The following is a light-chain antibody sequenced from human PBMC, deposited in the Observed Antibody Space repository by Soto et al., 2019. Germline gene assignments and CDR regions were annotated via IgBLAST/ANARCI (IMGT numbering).Light chain of an antibody. J-gene: IGLJ3*02. V-gene: IGLV2-14*01. CDR1: ATDVGSYNY. Sequence: QSALTQPASVSGSPGQSITISCTGTATDVGSYNYVSWYQQHPNKAPKLMIYEASNRPSGISNRFFGSKSGNTASLTISGLQAEDEADYYCSSFTSSLTWVFGGGTKVTVL. CDR2: EAS. CDR3: SSFTSSLTWV.